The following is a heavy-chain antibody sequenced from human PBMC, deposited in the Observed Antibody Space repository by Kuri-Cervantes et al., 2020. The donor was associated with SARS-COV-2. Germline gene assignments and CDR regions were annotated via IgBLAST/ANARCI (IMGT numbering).Heavy chain of an antibody. CDR3: ARDLVDSSGWSNYYYYYGMDV. Sequence: GESLKISCAASGFSFSNAWMIWVRQAPGKGLEWVGHIKSKTDGGTTDYAAPVRGRFTISREDSKSMLYLQMNSLKTEDTAVYYCARDLVDSSGWSNYYYYYGMDVWGQGTTVTVSS. D-gene: IGHD6-19*01. CDR1: GFSFSNAW. J-gene: IGHJ6*02. V-gene: IGHV3-15*07. CDR2: IKSKTDGGTT.